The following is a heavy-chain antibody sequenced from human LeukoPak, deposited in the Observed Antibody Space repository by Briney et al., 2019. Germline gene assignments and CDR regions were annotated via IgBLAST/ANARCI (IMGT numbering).Heavy chain of an antibody. Sequence: SATLSHTCTVSGDSFSSNNYWAWVRQPPGKGLEWIGEIYRSGATNYNPSLRSRVTVSLDKSKNQFSLRLNSVTAADTAIYYCARNAGYSDLNYWGQGVLVTVSS. CDR2: IYRSGAT. D-gene: IGHD3-22*01. CDR1: GDSFSSNNY. V-gene: IGHV4-4*02. J-gene: IGHJ4*02. CDR3: ARNAGYSDLNY.